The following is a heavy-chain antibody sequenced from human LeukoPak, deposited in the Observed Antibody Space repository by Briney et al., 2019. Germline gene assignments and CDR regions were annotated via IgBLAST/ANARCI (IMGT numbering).Heavy chain of an antibody. Sequence: GGSLRLSCAASGFTFSSYAMSWVRQAPGKGLEWVSAISGSGGSTYYADSVKGRFTISRDNAKNSLYLQMNSLRAEDTAVYYCARDGGITGTRTDAFDIWGQGTMVTVSS. V-gene: IGHV3-23*01. CDR2: ISGSGGST. CDR1: GFTFSSYA. CDR3: ARDGGITGTRTDAFDI. J-gene: IGHJ3*02. D-gene: IGHD1-7*01.